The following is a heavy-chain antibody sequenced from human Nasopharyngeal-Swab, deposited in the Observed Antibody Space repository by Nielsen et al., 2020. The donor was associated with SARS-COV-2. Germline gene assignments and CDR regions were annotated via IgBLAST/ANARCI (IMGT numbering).Heavy chain of an antibody. J-gene: IGHJ5*01. Sequence: GESLKISCAASGFTFRSYTMNWVRQAPGKGLEWVSSISPTSDYIYYAESVKGRFTISRDNAKNSLFLQMNSLRAEETAIYYCVRGSYGHYDSWGQGALITVSS. D-gene: IGHD4-17*01. CDR3: VRGSYGHYDS. V-gene: IGHV3-21*06. CDR2: ISPTSDYI. CDR1: GFTFRSYT.